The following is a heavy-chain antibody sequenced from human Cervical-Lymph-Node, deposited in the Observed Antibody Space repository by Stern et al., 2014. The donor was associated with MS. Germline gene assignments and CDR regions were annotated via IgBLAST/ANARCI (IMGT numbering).Heavy chain of an antibody. Sequence: QVQLQQWGAGLLKPSETLSLTCAVYGGSFSGYYWSWIRQPPGKGLEWIGEINHSGSTTYNPSLKSRVTISVDTSKNQFSLKLSAVTAADPAVYYCARGQLRRGYYFDYWGQGTLVTVSS. D-gene: IGHD5-18*01. V-gene: IGHV4-34*01. J-gene: IGHJ4*02. CDR1: GGSFSGYY. CDR2: INHSGST. CDR3: ARGQLRRGYYFDY.